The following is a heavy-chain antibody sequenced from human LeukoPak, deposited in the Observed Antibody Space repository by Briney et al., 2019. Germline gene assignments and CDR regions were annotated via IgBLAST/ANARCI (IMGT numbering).Heavy chain of an antibody. J-gene: IGHJ4*02. D-gene: IGHD3-10*01. V-gene: IGHV1-46*01. CDR3: ARENRGVIITAANYFDY. Sequence: ASVKVSCKASGYTFTSYYMHWVRQAPGQGLEWMGIINPSGGSTSYAQKFQGRVTMTRDTSTSTVYMELSSLRSEDTAVYSCARENRGVIITAANYFDYWGQGTLVTVSS. CDR2: INPSGGST. CDR1: GYTFTSYY.